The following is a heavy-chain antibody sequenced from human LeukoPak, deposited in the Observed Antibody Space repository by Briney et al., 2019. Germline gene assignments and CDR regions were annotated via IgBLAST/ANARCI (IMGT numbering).Heavy chain of an antibody. CDR2: FDPEDGET. D-gene: IGHD3-22*01. CDR1: GYTLTELS. V-gene: IGHV1-24*01. J-gene: IGHJ4*02. CDR3: ARDRHYYDSSGLFDY. Sequence: ASVKVSCKVSGYTLTELSMHWVRQAPGKGLEWMGGFDPEDGETIYAQKFQGRVTMTTDTSTSTAYMELRSLRSDDTAVYYCARDRHYYDSSGLFDYWGQGTLVTVSS.